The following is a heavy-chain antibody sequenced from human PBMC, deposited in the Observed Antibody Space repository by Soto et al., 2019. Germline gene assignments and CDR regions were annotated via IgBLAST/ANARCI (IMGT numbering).Heavy chain of an antibody. Sequence: QVQLQESGPGLVKPSETLSLTCTVSGGSVSSGSYYWSWIRQPPGKGLEWIGYIYYSGSTNYNPSLKSRVTISVDTSKNQCSLKLSTVTAADTAVDYCARGMVVVAAPRLDYWGEGTLVTVSS. CDR2: IYYSGST. CDR1: GGSVSSGSYY. V-gene: IGHV4-61*01. CDR3: ARGMVVVAAPRLDY. J-gene: IGHJ4*02. D-gene: IGHD2-15*01.